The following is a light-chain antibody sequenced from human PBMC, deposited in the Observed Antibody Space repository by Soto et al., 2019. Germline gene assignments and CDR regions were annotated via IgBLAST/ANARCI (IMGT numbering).Light chain of an antibody. CDR1: NSNIGSNT. CDR2: SNN. CDR3: AAWDDSLNGWV. Sequence: QSVLTQPPSASGTPGQRVTISCSGSNSNIGSNTVNWYQQVPGTAPKLLIYSNNQRPSGVPDRFSGSKSGTSAPLAISGLQSEDEADYSCAAWDDSLNGWVFGGGTKVTVL. J-gene: IGLJ3*02. V-gene: IGLV1-44*01.